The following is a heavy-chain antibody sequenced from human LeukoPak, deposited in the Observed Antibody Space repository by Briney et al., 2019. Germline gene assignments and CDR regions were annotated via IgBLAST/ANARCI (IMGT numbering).Heavy chain of an antibody. V-gene: IGHV3-48*01. CDR2: ISSSSSTI. CDR1: GFTFSTYS. CDR3: TRGYVGIDY. J-gene: IGHJ4*02. Sequence: GGSLRLSCAASGFTFSTYSMSWVRQVPGKGLEWVSYISSSSSTIYYADSVKGRFTISRDNAKNSLYLQMNSLRAEDTAVYYCTRGYVGIDYWGQGTLVTVSS. D-gene: IGHD5-12*01.